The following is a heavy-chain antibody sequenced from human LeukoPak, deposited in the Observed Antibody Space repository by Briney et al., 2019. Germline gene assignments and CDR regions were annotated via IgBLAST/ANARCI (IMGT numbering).Heavy chain of an antibody. CDR1: GGSFSGYY. J-gene: IGHJ5*02. CDR3: ASRNQLLSDNWFDP. V-gene: IGHV4-34*01. D-gene: IGHD2-2*01. Sequence: PSETLSLTCAVYGGSFSGYYWSWIRQPPGKGLEWIGEINHSGSTSYNPSLKSRVTISVDTSKNQFSLKLSSVTAADTAVYYCASRNQLLSDNWFDPWGQGTLVTVSS. CDR2: INHSGST.